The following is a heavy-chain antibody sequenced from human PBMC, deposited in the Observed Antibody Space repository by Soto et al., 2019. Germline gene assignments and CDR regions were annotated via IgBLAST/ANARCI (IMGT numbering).Heavy chain of an antibody. J-gene: IGHJ4*02. CDR1: GFTVSSNY. D-gene: IGHD6-6*01. V-gene: IGHV3-66*01. Sequence: GGSLRLSCAASGFTVSSNYMSWVRQAPGKGLEWVSVIYSGGTTYYADSVKGRFTISRDNSKNTLYLQMNSLRAEDTAVYYCARDWRSIVVRQSMGYWGQGTLVTVSS. CDR2: IYSGGTT. CDR3: ARDWRSIVVRQSMGY.